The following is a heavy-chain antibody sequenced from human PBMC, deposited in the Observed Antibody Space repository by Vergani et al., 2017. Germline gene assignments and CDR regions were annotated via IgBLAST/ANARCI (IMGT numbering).Heavy chain of an antibody. D-gene: IGHD5-18*01. CDR2: IKPSGGST. CDR1: GYTFTSYY. CDR3: ARYGSYGYGFDY. V-gene: IGHV1-46*01. Sequence: QVQLVQSGAEVKKPGASVKVSCKASGYTFTSYYMHWVRQAPGQGLEWMGIIKPSGGSTSYAQKFQGRVTMTRDTPTSTVYMGLSSLRSEDAAVYYCARYGSYGYGFDYWGQGTLVTVSS. J-gene: IGHJ4*02.